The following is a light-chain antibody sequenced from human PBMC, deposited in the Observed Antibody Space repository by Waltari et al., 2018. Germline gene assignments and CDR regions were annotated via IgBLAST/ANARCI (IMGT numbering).Light chain of an antibody. CDR2: QNN. CDR3: QALDRRTVEVV. V-gene: IGLV3-1*01. Sequence: SYDLTQPPSVSVSPGQTASITCSGDKLANKNVGWYQQKPGQSPVLVIYQNNKRPSGIPERFSASNSGSTATLTMSGVQSTDEADYYCQALDRRTVEVVFGGGTRLAVL. J-gene: IGLJ2*01. CDR1: KLANKN.